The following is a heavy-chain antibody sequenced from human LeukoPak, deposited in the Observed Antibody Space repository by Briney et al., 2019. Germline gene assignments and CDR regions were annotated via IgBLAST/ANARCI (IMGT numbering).Heavy chain of an antibody. CDR2: IYYTGRT. D-gene: IGHD2-15*01. J-gene: IGHJ4*02. Sequence: PSETLSLTCTVSGGSFSSHYWSWIRQPPGKGLEWIGYIYYTGRTNYNPSLESRVTISVDTSKNQFSLKVSSVTAADTAVYYCARVSGSNYRNYFDYWGQGTLVTVPS. CDR3: ARVSGSNYRNYFDY. V-gene: IGHV4-59*11. CDR1: GGSFSSHY.